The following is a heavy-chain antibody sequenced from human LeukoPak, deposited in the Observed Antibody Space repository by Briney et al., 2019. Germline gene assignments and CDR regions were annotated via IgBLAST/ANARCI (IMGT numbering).Heavy chain of an antibody. CDR1: GFTFSSYW. CDR2: IYYSGST. V-gene: IGHV4-39*01. J-gene: IGHJ5*02. D-gene: IGHD3-10*01. CDR3: ARHHITMVRGP. Sequence: GSLRLSCAASGFTFSSYWMSWVRQPPGKGLEWIGSIYYSGSTYYNPSLKSRVTISVDTSKNQFSLKLSSVTAADTAVYYCARHHITMVRGPWGQGTLVTVSS.